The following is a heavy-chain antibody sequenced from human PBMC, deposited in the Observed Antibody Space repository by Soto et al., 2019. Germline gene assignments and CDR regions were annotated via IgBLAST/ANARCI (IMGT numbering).Heavy chain of an antibody. CDR2: ISSSSSTI. CDR1: GFTFSSYS. D-gene: IGHD3-3*01. Sequence: PGGSLRLSCAASGFTFSSYSMNWVRQAPGKGLEWVSYISSSSSTIYYADSVKGRFTISRDNAKNSLYLQMNSLRDEDTAVYYCARCGYYDFWSGYYNPFDYGGQGTLVTVFS. V-gene: IGHV3-48*02. CDR3: ARCGYYDFWSGYYNPFDY. J-gene: IGHJ4*02.